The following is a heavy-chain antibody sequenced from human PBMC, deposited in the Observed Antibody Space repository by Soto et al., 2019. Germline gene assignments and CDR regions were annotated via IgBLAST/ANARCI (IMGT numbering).Heavy chain of an antibody. CDR2: IKYSGTT. CDR1: GGSISSSRCH. V-gene: IGHV4-39*01. Sequence: QLQLQESGPGLVKPSETLSLTCTVSGGSISSSRCHWGWIRQPPGKGLEWIASIKYSGTTFYKPSLKHRGTLSVDTSKHQFTLTPSSVTAAETAVYSCARHGITGSYYAAFDIWGQGKMVTVSS. CDR3: ARHGITGSYYAAFDI. D-gene: IGHD1-26*01. J-gene: IGHJ3*02.